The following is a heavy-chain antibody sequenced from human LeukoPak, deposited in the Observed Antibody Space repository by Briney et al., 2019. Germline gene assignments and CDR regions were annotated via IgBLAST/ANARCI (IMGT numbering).Heavy chain of an antibody. CDR2: ISSSSDTI. D-gene: IGHD6-19*01. V-gene: IGHV3-48*04. CDR3: ARGRMSGWYVGKNFDY. CDR1: GFTFGPYT. J-gene: IGHJ4*02. Sequence: GGSLRLSCAASGFTFGPYTMNWVRQAPGKGLEWVSYISSSSDTIYYADSVKGRFTISRDNAKNSLYLQMNSLRAEDTAVYYCARGRMSGWYVGKNFDYWGQGTLVTVSS.